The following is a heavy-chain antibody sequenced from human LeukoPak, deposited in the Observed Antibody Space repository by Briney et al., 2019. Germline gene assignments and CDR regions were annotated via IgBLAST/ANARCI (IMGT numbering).Heavy chain of an antibody. V-gene: IGHV3-74*01. CDR1: GFTFSSYW. Sequence: PGGSLRLSCAASGFTFSSYWMHWVRQAPGKGLVWVSRINSDGSSTSYADSVKGRFTISRDNAKNTLYLQMNSLRAEDTAVYYCARGHYGDYVDAFDIWGQGTMVTVSS. CDR2: INSDGSST. J-gene: IGHJ3*02. CDR3: ARGHYGDYVDAFDI. D-gene: IGHD4-17*01.